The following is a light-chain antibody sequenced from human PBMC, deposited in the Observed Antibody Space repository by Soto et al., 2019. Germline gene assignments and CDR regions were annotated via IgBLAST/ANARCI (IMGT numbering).Light chain of an antibody. CDR3: MQSAQLPLT. J-gene: IGKJ4*01. CDR2: EVS. Sequence: DVVMTQTPISLSVTPGQPAAISCESRQGLMHTDGKTYLYWYLQKPGQPPQILIYEVSNLFSGVPDRFSGSGSGTYFTLKISRVEAEDVGVYYCMQSAQLPLTFGGGTKVEIK. CDR1: QGLMHTDGKTY. V-gene: IGKV2D-29*01.